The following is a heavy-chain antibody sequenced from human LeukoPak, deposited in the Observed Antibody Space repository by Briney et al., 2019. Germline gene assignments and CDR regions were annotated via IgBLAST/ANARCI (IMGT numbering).Heavy chain of an antibody. CDR3: ARSNSGYQEPLDH. J-gene: IGHJ4*02. Sequence: PSETLSLTCIVSGGSISGYYWSWIRQPPGGGLEFIGYIHYSGNTYYNPSLKGRVTISMDTSKNQFSLILYSVTAADTAMFYCARSNSGYQEPLDHWGPGALVTISS. D-gene: IGHD1-14*01. V-gene: IGHV4-59*01. CDR2: IHYSGNT. CDR1: GGSISGYY.